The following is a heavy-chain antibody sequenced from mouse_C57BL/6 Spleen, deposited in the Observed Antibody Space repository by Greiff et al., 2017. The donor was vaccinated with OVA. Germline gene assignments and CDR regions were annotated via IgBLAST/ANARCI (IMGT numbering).Heavy chain of an antibody. J-gene: IGHJ3*01. D-gene: IGHD2-3*01. CDR3: ASRGYSGFAY. CDR1: GFTFSDYG. Sequence: EVQRVESGGGLVKPGGSLKLSCAASGFTFSDYGMHWVRQAPEKGLEWVAYISSGSSTIYYADTVKGRFTISRDNAKNTLFMQMTSLGSEDTAMYYCASRGYSGFAYWGQATMVTVSA. CDR2: ISSGSSTI. V-gene: IGHV5-17*01.